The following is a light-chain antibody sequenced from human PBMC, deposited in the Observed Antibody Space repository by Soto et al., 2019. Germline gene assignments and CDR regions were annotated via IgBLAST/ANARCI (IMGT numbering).Light chain of an antibody. CDR1: QAVSNY. Sequence: DIQLTQSPSLLSASVGDRVTITCRASQAVSNYFARYQQKPGKAPKLLIYAASTLQSGVPSRFSGSGSGTEFTLTISSLQPEDFATYYCQHLNGYPRTFGQGTEVEIK. CDR3: QHLNGYPRT. J-gene: IGKJ1*01. V-gene: IGKV1-9*01. CDR2: AAS.